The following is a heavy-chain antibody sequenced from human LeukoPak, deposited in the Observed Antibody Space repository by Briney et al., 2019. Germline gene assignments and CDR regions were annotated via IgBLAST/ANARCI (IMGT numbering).Heavy chain of an antibody. J-gene: IGHJ4*02. CDR3: ATSIAVAATSFDY. CDR1: GYRFASYW. D-gene: IGHD6-19*01. V-gene: IGHV5-51*01. Sequence: GESLKISCKGSGYRFASYWIGWVRQMPGKGLEWMGIIYPSDSDTRYSPSFQGQVTISADKSISTTYLQWSSLKASDTAMYYCATSIAVAATSFDYWGQGTMVTVS. CDR2: IYPSDSDT.